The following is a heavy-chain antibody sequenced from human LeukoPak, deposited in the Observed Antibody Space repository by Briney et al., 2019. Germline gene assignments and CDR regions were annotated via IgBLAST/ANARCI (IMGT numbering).Heavy chain of an antibody. CDR1: GFTFSDYW. Sequence: PGGSLRLSCAASGFTFSDYWMRWVRQVPGKGLVWVSRINTSGSSTTYADSVKGRFTTSRDNAKNTLYLQMDSLRAEDTGVYYCARSNHADDFWGQGTLVTVSS. CDR2: INTSGSST. J-gene: IGHJ4*02. V-gene: IGHV3-74*03. D-gene: IGHD1-14*01. CDR3: ARSNHADDF.